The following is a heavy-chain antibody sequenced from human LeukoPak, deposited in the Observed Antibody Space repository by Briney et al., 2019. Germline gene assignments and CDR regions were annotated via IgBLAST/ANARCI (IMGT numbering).Heavy chain of an antibody. D-gene: IGHD6-25*01. CDR2: ISAYNGNT. V-gene: IGHV1-18*01. Sequence: EASVKVSCKASGYTFTSYGISWVRQAPGQGLEWMGWISAYNGNTNYAQKLQGRVTMTTDTSTSTAYMELRSLRSDDTAVYYCARDLGIAAPSDAFDIWGQGTMVTVSS. CDR1: GYTFTSYG. J-gene: IGHJ3*02. CDR3: ARDLGIAAPSDAFDI.